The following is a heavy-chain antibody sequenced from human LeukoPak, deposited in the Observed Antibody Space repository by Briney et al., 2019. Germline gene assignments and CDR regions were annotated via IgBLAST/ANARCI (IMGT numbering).Heavy chain of an antibody. CDR2: ISSSSSYK. J-gene: IGHJ4*02. Sequence: GGSLRLSCAASGFTFSSYSMNWVRQAPGKGLEWVSSISSSSSYKYYADSVKGRFTISRDNAKNSLYLQMNSLRAEDTAVYYCARHLIPAAYDERDVYWGQGTLVTVSS. CDR3: ARHLIPAAYDERDVY. D-gene: IGHD2-2*01. CDR1: GFTFSSYS. V-gene: IGHV3-21*01.